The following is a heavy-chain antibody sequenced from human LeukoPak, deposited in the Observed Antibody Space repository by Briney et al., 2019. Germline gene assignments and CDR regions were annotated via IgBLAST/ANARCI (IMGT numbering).Heavy chain of an antibody. Sequence: ASVKVSCKASGYTFTSYDINWVRQATRQGLEWMGWMNPNSGNTGYAQKFQGRVTMTRNTSISTAYMELSSLRSEDTAVYYCASTSGGSGSIFADDAFDIWGQGTMVTVSS. CDR2: MNPNSGNT. CDR3: ASTSGGSGSIFADDAFDI. V-gene: IGHV1-8*01. J-gene: IGHJ3*02. D-gene: IGHD2-15*01. CDR1: GYTFTSYD.